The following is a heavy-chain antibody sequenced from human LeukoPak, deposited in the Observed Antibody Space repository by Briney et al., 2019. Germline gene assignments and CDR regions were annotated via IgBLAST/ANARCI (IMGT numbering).Heavy chain of an antibody. Sequence: SVKVSCKASGGTFSSYAISWVRQAPGQGLEWMGGIIPIFGTANYAQKFQGRVTITADESTSTAYMELSSLRSEDTAVYYCALWDDFWSGSDPWGQGTLVTVSS. V-gene: IGHV1-69*01. CDR1: GGTFSSYA. J-gene: IGHJ5*02. CDR2: IIPIFGTA. D-gene: IGHD3-3*01. CDR3: ALWDDFWSGSDP.